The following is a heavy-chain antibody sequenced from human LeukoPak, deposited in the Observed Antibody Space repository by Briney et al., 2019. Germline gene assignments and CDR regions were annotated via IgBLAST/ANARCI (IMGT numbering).Heavy chain of an antibody. J-gene: IGHJ5*02. CDR2: ISSSSSYI. CDR3: AREHCSSTSCYLDP. D-gene: IGHD2-2*01. V-gene: IGHV3-21*01. CDR1: GFTFSSYS. Sequence: PGGSLRLSCAASGFTFSSYSMNWVRKAPGKGLEWVSSISSSSSYIYYADSVKGRFTISRDNAKNSLYLQMNSLRAEDTAVYYCAREHCSSTSCYLDPWGQGTLVTVSS.